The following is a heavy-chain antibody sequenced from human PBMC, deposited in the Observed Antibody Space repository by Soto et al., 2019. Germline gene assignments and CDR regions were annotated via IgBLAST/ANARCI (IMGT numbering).Heavy chain of an antibody. D-gene: IGHD2-15*01. CDR1: GYTFTSYS. V-gene: IGHV1-18*04. CDR3: ARDYGVELDIVVVVAATSYYYYGMDV. Sequence: VASVKVSCKASGYTFTSYSISWVRQAPGQGLEWMGWISAYNGNTNYAQKLQGRVTMTTDTSTSTAYMELRSLRSDDTAVYYCARDYGVELDIVVVVAATSYYYYGMDVWGQGTTVTVSS. CDR2: ISAYNGNT. J-gene: IGHJ6*02.